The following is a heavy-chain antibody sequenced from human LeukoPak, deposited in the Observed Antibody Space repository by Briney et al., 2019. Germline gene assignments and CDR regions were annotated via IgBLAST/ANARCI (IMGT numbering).Heavy chain of an antibody. CDR1: GGSISSYY. Sequence: SETLSLTCTVSGGSISSYYWSWIRQPPGKGLEWIGYIYYSGSTNHNPSLKSRVTISVDTSKNQFSLKLSSVTAADTAVYYCAREDIMITFGGVNDYYMDVWGKGTTVTVSS. CDR3: AREDIMITFGGVNDYYMDV. V-gene: IGHV4-59*01. D-gene: IGHD3-16*01. CDR2: IYYSGST. J-gene: IGHJ6*03.